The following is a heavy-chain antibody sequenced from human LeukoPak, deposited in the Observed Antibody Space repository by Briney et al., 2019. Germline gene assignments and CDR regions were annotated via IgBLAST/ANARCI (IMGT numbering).Heavy chain of an antibody. CDR3: ASGYIGYDTSY. V-gene: IGHV3-11*04. D-gene: IGHD5-12*01. CDR1: GFTFSDYY. CDR2: ISSSSITI. Sequence: PGGSLRLSCAASGFTFSDYYMSWIRQAPGKGLEWVSYISSSSITIYYADSVKGRFTISRDNAKNSLFLQMTSLRDEDTAVYYCASGYIGYDTSYWGQGTLVTVSS. J-gene: IGHJ4*02.